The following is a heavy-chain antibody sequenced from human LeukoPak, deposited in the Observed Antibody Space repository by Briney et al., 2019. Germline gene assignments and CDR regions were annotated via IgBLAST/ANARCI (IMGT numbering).Heavy chain of an antibody. CDR1: GYSISSGYY. CDR3: ARQTGSGLFSLP. V-gene: IGHV4-38-2*02. J-gene: IGHJ4*02. D-gene: IGHD3-10*01. Sequence: SETLSLTCTVSGYSISSGYYWGWIRQPPGKGLEWIGSIYFSGGTYYNASLKSRVTIYVDTSKNQFSLKLSSVTAADTAVYYCARQTGSGLFSLPGGQGTLVTVSS. CDR2: IYFSGGT.